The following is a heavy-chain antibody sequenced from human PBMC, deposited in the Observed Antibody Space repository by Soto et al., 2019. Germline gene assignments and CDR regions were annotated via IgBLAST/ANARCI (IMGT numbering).Heavy chain of an antibody. CDR2: IYYSGST. V-gene: IGHV4-59*08. Sequence: SETLSLTCTVSGGSISSYYWSWIRQPPGKGLEWIGYIYYSGSTNYNPSLKSRVTISVDTSKNQFSLKLSSVTAADTAVYYCARQKLTIFGVIARAFDIWGQGTMVTVSS. J-gene: IGHJ3*02. CDR3: ARQKLTIFGVIARAFDI. CDR1: GGSISSYY. D-gene: IGHD3-3*01.